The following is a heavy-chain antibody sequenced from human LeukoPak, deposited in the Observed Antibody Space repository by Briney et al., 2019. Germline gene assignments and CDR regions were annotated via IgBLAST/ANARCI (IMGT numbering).Heavy chain of an antibody. J-gene: IGHJ4*02. V-gene: IGHV1-18*01. Sequence: GASVKVSCKASGYTFTSYGISWVRQAPGQGLEWMGWISAYNGNTNYAQKLQGRVTMTTDTSTSTAYMELRSLRSDDTAVYYCARDGHDARSPLHDFWSGYCTTVRPPLNWGQGTLVTVSS. CDR2: ISAYNGNT. CDR3: ARDGHDARSPLHDFWSGYCTTVRPPLN. CDR1: GYTFTSYG. D-gene: IGHD3-3*01.